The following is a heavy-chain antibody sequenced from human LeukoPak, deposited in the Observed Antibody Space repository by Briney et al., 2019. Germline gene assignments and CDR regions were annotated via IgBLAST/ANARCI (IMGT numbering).Heavy chain of an antibody. CDR1: GFIFDDYA. J-gene: IGHJ3*02. D-gene: IGHD3-10*01. Sequence: GGSLRLSCAASGFIFDDYAMHWVRQAPGKGLEWVSGISWNRGNIGYADSVKGRFTISRDNAKNSLYPQMNSLRAEDTALYYCAKDIRSGSYLVAAFDIWGQGTMVTVSS. CDR3: AKDIRSGSYLVAAFDI. CDR2: ISWNRGNI. V-gene: IGHV3-9*01.